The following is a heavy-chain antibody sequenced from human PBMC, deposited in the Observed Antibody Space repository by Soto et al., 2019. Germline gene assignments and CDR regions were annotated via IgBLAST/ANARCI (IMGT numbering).Heavy chain of an antibody. CDR3: ARCFQWQDLYGMDV. Sequence: EVQLVESGGGLVQPGGSLRLSCAASGFTFSSYWMHWVRQAPGKGLVWVSRINSDGSSTSYADSVKGRFTISRDNAKNTLYLQMNSLRAEDTAVYYCARCFQWQDLYGMDVWGQGTTVTVSS. V-gene: IGHV3-74*01. CDR2: INSDGSST. D-gene: IGHD6-19*01. J-gene: IGHJ6*02. CDR1: GFTFSSYW.